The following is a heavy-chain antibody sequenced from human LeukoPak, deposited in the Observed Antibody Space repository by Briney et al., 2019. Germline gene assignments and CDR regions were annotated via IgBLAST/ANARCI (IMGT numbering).Heavy chain of an antibody. V-gene: IGHV3-7*01. CDR2: IKQDGSEK. Sequence: GGSLRLSCAASGFIFSSYWMTWVRQAPGKGLEWVANIKQDGSEKYYVDSVKGRFTISRDNAKNSLYLQMNSLRDEDRAVYYCARILDSAWGELGYWGQGTLVTVSS. D-gene: IGHD6-19*01. CDR1: GFIFSSYW. CDR3: ARILDSAWGELGY. J-gene: IGHJ4*02.